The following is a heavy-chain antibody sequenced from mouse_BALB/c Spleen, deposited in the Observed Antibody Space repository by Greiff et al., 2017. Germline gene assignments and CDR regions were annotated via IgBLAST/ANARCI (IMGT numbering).Heavy chain of an antibody. V-gene: IGHV14-3*02. CDR3: ARTDYCGSSYDY. J-gene: IGHJ2*01. D-gene: IGHD1-1*01. Sequence: EVQLQQSGAELVKPGASVKLSCTASGFNIKDTYMHWVKQRPEQGLEWIGRIDPANGNTKYDPKFQGKATITADTSSNTAYLQLSSLTSEDTAVYYCARTDYCGSSYDYWGQGTTLTVSS. CDR2: IDPANGNT. CDR1: GFNIKDTY.